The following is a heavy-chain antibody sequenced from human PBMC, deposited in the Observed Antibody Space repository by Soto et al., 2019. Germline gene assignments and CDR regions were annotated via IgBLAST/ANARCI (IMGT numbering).Heavy chain of an antibody. J-gene: IGHJ6*02. CDR1: GFTFSDYA. Sequence: PGGSLRLSCAGSGFTFSDYAMTWVRQAPGKGLEWVSTTRSNGEYTYYGDSAKGRFTVSRDNSKNTLYLEMSSVRAEDTAVYYCAKDSRNVAVSADRVYGMDVWGQGTTVTVSS. CDR2: TRSNGEYT. CDR3: AKDSRNVAVSADRVYGMDV. V-gene: IGHV3-23*01. D-gene: IGHD2-2*01.